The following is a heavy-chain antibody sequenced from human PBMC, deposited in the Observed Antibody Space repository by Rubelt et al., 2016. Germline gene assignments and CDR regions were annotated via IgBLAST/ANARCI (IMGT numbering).Heavy chain of an antibody. V-gene: IGHV3-66*01. J-gene: IGHJ5*02. D-gene: IGHD2-21*02. CDR3: ARVSGDAETWFDP. CDR2: FYSGGET. CDR1: GFTVNSHY. Sequence: GGGLVQPGGSLRLSCRASGFTVNSHYVNWVRQAPGKGLEWVSVFYSGGETYYADSVKGRFIISRDNSENTVYLQMNSLRGEDTAVYYCARVSGDAETWFDPWGQGTPVTVSS.